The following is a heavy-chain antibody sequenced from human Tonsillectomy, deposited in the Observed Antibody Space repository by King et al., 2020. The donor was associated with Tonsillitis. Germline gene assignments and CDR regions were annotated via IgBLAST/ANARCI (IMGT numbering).Heavy chain of an antibody. J-gene: IGHJ4*02. V-gene: IGHV3-7*03. Sequence: GGGWGEPGGSLRLACAASGFTLSSYWMSWVRQAPGKGLEWVANIKQDGREKYYVDAGKGRVTIYRDNAKNSLYRQSNSLRAEDTAVYYCARVGYDILTGSYYFDYWGQGTLVTVSS. CDR1: GFTLSSYW. CDR3: ARVGYDILTGSYYFDY. CDR2: IKQDGREK. D-gene: IGHD3-9*01.